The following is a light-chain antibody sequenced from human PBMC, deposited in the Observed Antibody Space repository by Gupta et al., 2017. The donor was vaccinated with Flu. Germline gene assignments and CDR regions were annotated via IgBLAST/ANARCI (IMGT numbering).Light chain of an antibody. V-gene: IGLV1-44*01. CDR1: SNIDINM. J-gene: IGLJ1*01. Sequence: SNIDINMVNWYQQVPGVAPKLLIYGNSQRPSGVPDRFSGSKSGTSASLAIIGLQSEDDADYYGAAWDDSLNGHYVFGTGTKVPAL. CDR2: GNS. CDR3: AAWDDSLNGHYV.